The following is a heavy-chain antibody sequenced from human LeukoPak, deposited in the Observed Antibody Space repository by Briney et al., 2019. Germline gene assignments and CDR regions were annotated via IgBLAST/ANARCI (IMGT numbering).Heavy chain of an antibody. J-gene: IGHJ3*02. CDR2: ISWNSGSI. D-gene: IGHD3-10*01. CDR3: AKDSGWFGELWDAFDI. Sequence: GGSLRLSCAASGFTFDNYAMHWVRQAPGKGLEWVSGISWNSGSIGYADSVKGRFTISRDNAKNSLYLQMNSLRAEDTALYYCAKDSGWFGELWDAFDIWGQGAMVTVSS. V-gene: IGHV3-9*01. CDR1: GFTFDNYA.